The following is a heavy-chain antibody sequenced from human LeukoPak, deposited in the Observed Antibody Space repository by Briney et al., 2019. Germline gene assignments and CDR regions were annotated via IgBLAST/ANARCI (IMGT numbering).Heavy chain of an antibody. D-gene: IGHD3-10*01. V-gene: IGHV4-34*01. CDR1: GGSFSGHD. J-gene: IGHJ4*02. Sequence: SETLSLTCAVYGGSFSGHDCHWIRQPPGKGLEWIGEISRSAGTYYNPSLKSRVTISLDTSKNQFSLNLSSVTAADTAIYYCARVDYHSGSPTNYWGQGTPVTVSS. CDR3: ARVDYHSGSPTNY. CDR2: ISRSAGT.